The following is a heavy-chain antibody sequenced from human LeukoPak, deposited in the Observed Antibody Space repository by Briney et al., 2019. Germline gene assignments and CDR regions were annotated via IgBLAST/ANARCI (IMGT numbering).Heavy chain of an antibody. CDR2: INHSGST. CDR1: GGSFSGYY. Sequence: SETLSLTCAVYGGSFSGYYWSWIRQPPGKGLEWIGEINHSGSTNYNPSLKSRVTISVDTSKDQFSLKLSSVTAADTAVYYCARGPRGYYDFWSGYPTSHDAFDIWGQGTMVTVSS. J-gene: IGHJ3*02. CDR3: ARGPRGYYDFWSGYPTSHDAFDI. V-gene: IGHV4-34*01. D-gene: IGHD3-3*01.